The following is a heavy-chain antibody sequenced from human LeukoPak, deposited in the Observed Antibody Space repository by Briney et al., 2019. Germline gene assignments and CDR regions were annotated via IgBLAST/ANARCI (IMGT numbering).Heavy chain of an antibody. Sequence: GGSLRLSCAASGFTLSSYSMNWVRQAPGKGLEWVSFIYSGGNTHYSDSVKGRFTISRDNSKNTLYLQMNSLRAEDTAVYYCARISSVWVKDFYYYMDVWGTGTTVTVSS. J-gene: IGHJ6*03. CDR3: ARISSVWVKDFYYYMDV. CDR1: GFTLSSYS. CDR2: IYSGGNT. V-gene: IGHV3-53*01. D-gene: IGHD1-26*01.